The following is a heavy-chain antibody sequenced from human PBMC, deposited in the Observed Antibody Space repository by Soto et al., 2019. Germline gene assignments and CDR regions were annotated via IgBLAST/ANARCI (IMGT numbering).Heavy chain of an antibody. CDR3: AKGVTGTLHPYPFDY. CDR2: IYPGDSDT. Sequence: GESLKISCQGSGSSFTSYWIGWGRQMPGKGLEWMGLIYPGDSDTRYSPSFQGQVTISVDKSFGTAYLQWNCLKASDTAMYYWAKGVTGTLHPYPFDYWGQGTLVTVSS. D-gene: IGHD1-20*01. CDR1: GSSFTSYW. J-gene: IGHJ4*02. V-gene: IGHV5-51*01.